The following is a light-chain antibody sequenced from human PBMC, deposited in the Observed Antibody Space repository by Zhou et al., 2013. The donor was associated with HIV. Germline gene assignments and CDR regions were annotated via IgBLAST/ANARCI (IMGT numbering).Light chain of an antibody. Sequence: EIVLTQSPGTLSLSPGERATLSCRASHSVSRNLAWYQQRPGQAPRLLIYGASNRATGIPARFSGSGSGTDFTLTISSLEPEDFAVYYCQQRTNWLSFGGGTKVEIK. V-gene: IGKV3-11*01. CDR1: HSVSRN. CDR2: GAS. J-gene: IGKJ4*01. CDR3: QQRTNWLS.